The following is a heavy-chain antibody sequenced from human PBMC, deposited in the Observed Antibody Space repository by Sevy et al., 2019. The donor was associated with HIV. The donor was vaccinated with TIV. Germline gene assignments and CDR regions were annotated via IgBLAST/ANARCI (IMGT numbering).Heavy chain of an antibody. V-gene: IGHV1-24*01. CDR3: PTLDLWSENPFYGTDV. CDR1: GYTLTKLP. D-gene: IGHD3-3*01. J-gene: IGHJ6*02. Sequence: ASVKVSCKVSGYTLTKLPMHWVRQAPGKGLEWMEGFDPEDGETIYAQRFQGRVTMTEDTSTDAAYMELSSLRSEDTAVYSSPTLDLWSENPFYGTDVWGQGTTVTVSS. CDR2: FDPEDGET.